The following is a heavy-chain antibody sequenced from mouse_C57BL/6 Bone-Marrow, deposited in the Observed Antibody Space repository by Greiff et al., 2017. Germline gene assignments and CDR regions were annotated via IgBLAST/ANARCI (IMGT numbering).Heavy chain of an antibody. D-gene: IGHD4-1*01. J-gene: IGHJ2*01. Sequence: VKLQQSGAELVRPGTSVKVSCKASGYAFTNYLIEWVKQRPGQGLEWIGVINPGSGGTNYNEKFKGKATLTADKSSSTAYMQLSSLTSEDSAVYFCARLANWVFYWGQGTTLTVSS. V-gene: IGHV1-54*01. CDR1: GYAFTNYL. CDR3: ARLANWVFY. CDR2: INPGSGGT.